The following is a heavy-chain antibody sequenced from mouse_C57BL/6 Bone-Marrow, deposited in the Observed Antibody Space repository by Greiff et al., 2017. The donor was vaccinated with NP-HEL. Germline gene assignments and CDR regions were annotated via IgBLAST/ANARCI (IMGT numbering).Heavy chain of an antibody. V-gene: IGHV8-8*01. J-gene: IGHJ3*01. D-gene: IGHD1-1*01. CDR1: GFSLSTFGMG. CDR2: IWWDDDK. Sequence: QVTLKVSGPGILQPSQTLSLTCSFSGFSLSTFGMGVGWIRQPSGKGLEWLAHIWWDDDKYYNPALKSRLTISKDTSKNQVFLKIANMDTADTATYYCARTHYYGSQPSFAYWGQGTLVTVSA. CDR3: ARTHYYGSQPSFAY.